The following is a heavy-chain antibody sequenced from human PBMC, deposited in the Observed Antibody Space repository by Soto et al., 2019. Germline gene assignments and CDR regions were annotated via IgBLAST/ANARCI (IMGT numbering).Heavy chain of an antibody. D-gene: IGHD3-10*01. V-gene: IGHV4-61*03. CDR2: IYNSGST. CDR3: ASDSDSGSYYFDY. Sequence: SWVRLTPGKGLEWIGYIYNSGSTNYNPSLKSRVTISVDTSKNHFSLRMSSVTAADTAVYYCASDSDSGSYYFDYLGRGTLVTGSS. J-gene: IGHJ4*02.